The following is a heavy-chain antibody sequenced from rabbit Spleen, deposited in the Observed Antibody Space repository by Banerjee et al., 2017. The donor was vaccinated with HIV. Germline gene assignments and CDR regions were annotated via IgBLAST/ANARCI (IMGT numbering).Heavy chain of an antibody. CDR2: IYAGSSGST. J-gene: IGHJ6*01. V-gene: IGHV1S40*01. CDR1: GFSFSSGYD. Sequence: QSLEESGGDLVKPGASLTLTCTASGFSFSSGYDMCWVRQAPGKGLEWIACIYAGSSGSTYYASWAKGRFTISKTSSTTVTLQMTSLTVADTATYFCARDTGTSFSSYGMDLWGQGTLVTVS. CDR3: ARDTGTSFSSYGMDL. D-gene: IGHD7-1*01.